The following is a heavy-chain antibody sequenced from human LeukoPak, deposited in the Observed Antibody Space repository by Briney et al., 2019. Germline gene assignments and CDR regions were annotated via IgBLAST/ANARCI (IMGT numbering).Heavy chain of an antibody. D-gene: IGHD6-19*01. Sequence: GGSLRLSCGASGFTFSSYGMHWVRQAPGKGLEYVSAISSNGGSTYYANSVKGRFTISRDNSKNTLYLQMGSLRAEDMAVYYCARAAGTGCYDYWGQGTLVTVSS. J-gene: IGHJ4*02. CDR1: GFTFSSYG. CDR2: ISSNGGST. CDR3: ARAAGTGCYDY. V-gene: IGHV3-64*01.